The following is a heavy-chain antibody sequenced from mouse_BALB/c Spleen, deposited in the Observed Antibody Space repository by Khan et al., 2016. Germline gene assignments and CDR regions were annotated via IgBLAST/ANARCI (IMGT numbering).Heavy chain of an antibody. CDR2: IWGDGST. CDR1: GFSIIAYG. Sequence: QVQLKQSGPGLVAPSQSLSITCTVSGFSIIAYGVNWVRQPPGKGLEWLGMIWGDGSTDYNSALKSRLNITKDNSKSQVFLKMNSLQTDDTARYXCARDGWGYYAMDYWGQGTSVTVSS. J-gene: IGHJ4*01. CDR3: ARDGWGYYAMDY. D-gene: IGHD2-2*01. V-gene: IGHV2-6-7*01.